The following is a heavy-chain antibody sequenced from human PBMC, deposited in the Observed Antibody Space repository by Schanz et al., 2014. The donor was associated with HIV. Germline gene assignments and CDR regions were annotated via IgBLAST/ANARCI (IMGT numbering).Heavy chain of an antibody. D-gene: IGHD5-12*01. J-gene: IGHJ4*02. V-gene: IGHV3-23*04. CDR3: AKGLTIWLQPPFDY. Sequence: VQLVESGGGVVQPGRSLRLSCAASGFNFNNYAMTWVRQAPGKGLEWVSSISESGGRSYHADSVKGRFTISRDNSKNTLNLQMKSLRAEDTAVYYCAKGLTIWLQPPFDYWGQGTLVTVSS. CDR2: ISESGGRS. CDR1: GFNFNNYA.